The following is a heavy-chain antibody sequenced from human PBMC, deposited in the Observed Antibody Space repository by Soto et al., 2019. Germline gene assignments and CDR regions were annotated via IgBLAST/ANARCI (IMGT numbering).Heavy chain of an antibody. CDR2: KYYTGSA. J-gene: IGHJ2*01. D-gene: IGHD3-10*01. CDR1: GGSISISDFF. Sequence: SETLSLTCTVSGGSISISDFFWGWVRQPPGKGLEWIGIKYYTGSAYYNPSLKSRVAISVDTSTNHFSLKLTSVTAADTAVFYCVRQVGLGKWNLDLWGRGTLVTVS. CDR3: VRQVGLGKWNLDL. V-gene: IGHV4-39*01.